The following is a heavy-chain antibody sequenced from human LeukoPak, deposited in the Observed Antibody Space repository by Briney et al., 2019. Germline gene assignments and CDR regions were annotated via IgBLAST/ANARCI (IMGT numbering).Heavy chain of an antibody. CDR2: ISSSSSYI. V-gene: IGHV3-21*01. Sequence: GRSLRLSCAASGFTFSSYGMHWVRQAPGKGLEWVSSISSSSSYIYYADSVKGRFTISRDNAKNSLYLQMNSLRAEDTAVYYCARDRAGPSETIDYWGQGTLVTVSS. CDR1: GFTFSSYG. CDR3: ARDRAGPSETIDY. D-gene: IGHD1-14*01. J-gene: IGHJ4*02.